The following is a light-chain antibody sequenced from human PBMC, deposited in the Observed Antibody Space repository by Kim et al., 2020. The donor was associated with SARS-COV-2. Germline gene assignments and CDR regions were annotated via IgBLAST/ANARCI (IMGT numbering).Light chain of an antibody. Sequence: EIVLTQSPGTLSLSPGERATLSCRASQSVQNNYLAWYQQKPGQAPRLLVYRASSRATGVPDRFSGSGSGTDFTLTISRLEPEDFAVYFCQQLGGSPRVTFGQGTRLDLK. CDR1: QSVQNNY. CDR3: QQLGGSPRVT. CDR2: RAS. J-gene: IGKJ5*01. V-gene: IGKV3-20*01.